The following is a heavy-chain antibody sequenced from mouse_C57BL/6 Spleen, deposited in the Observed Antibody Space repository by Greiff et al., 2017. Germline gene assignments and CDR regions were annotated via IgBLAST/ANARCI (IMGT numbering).Heavy chain of an antibody. CDR1: GFSFTSYA. CDR3: AINWHYGSSSAWYAY. J-gene: IGHJ3*01. Sequence: VQLKQSGPGLVAPSQSLSISCTVSGFSFTSYAISWVRQPPGKGLEWLGVIGTGGGTNYNSALKSRLSISKDNSTSQVFFTMNSLPTDDTAWYYSAINWHYGSSSAWYAYWGPGALVTVS. D-gene: IGHD1-1*01. V-gene: IGHV2-9-1*01. CDR2: IGTGGGT.